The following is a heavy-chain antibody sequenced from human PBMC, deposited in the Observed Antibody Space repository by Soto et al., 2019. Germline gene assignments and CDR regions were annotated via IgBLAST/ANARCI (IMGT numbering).Heavy chain of an antibody. CDR1: GFTFSSYA. V-gene: IGHV3-23*01. Sequence: GGSLRLSCAASGFTFSSYAMSWVRQAPGKGLEWVSAISGSGGSTYYTDSVKGRFTISRDNSKNTLYLQMNSLRAEDTAVYYCAKDRYSSSWYAGPSGYWGQGTLVTVSS. D-gene: IGHD6-13*01. CDR3: AKDRYSSSWYAGPSGY. J-gene: IGHJ4*02. CDR2: ISGSGGST.